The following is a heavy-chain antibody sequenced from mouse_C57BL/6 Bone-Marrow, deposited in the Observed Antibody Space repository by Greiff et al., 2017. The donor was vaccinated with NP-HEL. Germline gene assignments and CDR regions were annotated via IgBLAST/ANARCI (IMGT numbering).Heavy chain of an antibody. CDR1: GYSFTSCYY. Sequence: ESGPGLVKPSQSLSLTCSVTGYSFTSCYYWNWIRQFPGNKLEWMGYISYDGSNNYNPSLKNRISITRDTSKNQFFLKLNSVTTEDTATYYCAREDYGSGCAWFAYWGQGTLVTVSA. V-gene: IGHV3-6*01. J-gene: IGHJ3*01. CDR2: ISYDGSN. CDR3: AREDYGSGCAWFAY. D-gene: IGHD1-1*01.